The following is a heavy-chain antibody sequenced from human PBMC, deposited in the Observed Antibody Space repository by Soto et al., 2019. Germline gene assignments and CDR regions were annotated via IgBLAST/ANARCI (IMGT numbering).Heavy chain of an antibody. CDR1: DGSISAYY. D-gene: IGHD2-15*01. V-gene: IGHV4-59*08. CDR3: ARGLWYADRDYYMDV. CDR2: VYNSGST. J-gene: IGHJ6*03. Sequence: SETLSLTCTVSDGSISAYYWSWIRQPPGKGLEWIGYVYNSGSTIYNPSFTSRVTISLDTPENQFSLKVSSVTDSDTAVYFCARGLWYADRDYYMDVWGRGTTVTVSS.